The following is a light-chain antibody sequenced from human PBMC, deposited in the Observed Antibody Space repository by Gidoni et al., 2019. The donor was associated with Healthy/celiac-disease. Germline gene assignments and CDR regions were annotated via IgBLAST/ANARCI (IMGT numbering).Light chain of an antibody. CDR2: QDS. CDR1: KLGDKY. CDR3: QAWDSSTAI. V-gene: IGLV3-1*01. Sequence: YELTQPPSGSVSPGQTASITCSGDKLGDKYACWYQQKPGQSPVLVIYQDSKRPSGIPERFSGSNSGNTATLTISGTQAMDEADYYCQAWDSSTAIFGGGTKLTVL. J-gene: IGLJ2*01.